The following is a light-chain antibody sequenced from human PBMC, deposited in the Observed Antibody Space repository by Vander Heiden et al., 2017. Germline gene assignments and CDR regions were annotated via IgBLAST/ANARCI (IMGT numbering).Light chain of an antibody. CDR2: GAS. J-gene: IGKJ2*01. CDR3: QQYGSSPMYT. CDR1: QIVSSSY. Sequence: EIVLTQSPGTRSLSPGERATLSCRASQIVSSSYLAWYQKKPGTAPRLLIYGASSRATGIPDRFSGSVSGTDFTLTISRLEPEDFAVYYCQQYGSSPMYTFGQGTKLEIK. V-gene: IGKV3-20*01.